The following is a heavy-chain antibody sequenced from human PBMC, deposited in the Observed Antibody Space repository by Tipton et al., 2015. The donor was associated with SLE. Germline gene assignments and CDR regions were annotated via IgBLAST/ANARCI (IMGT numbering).Heavy chain of an antibody. D-gene: IGHD3-10*01. Sequence: SLRLSCSASGFTFSSYAMHWVRQAPGKGLEYVSAISSNGGSTYYADSVKGRFTISRDNSKNTLYLQMNSLRAEDTAVYYCAKVLLWFGEGDWFDPWGQGTLVTVSS. CDR2: ISSNGGST. V-gene: IGHV3-64*04. CDR1: GFTFSSYA. CDR3: AKVLLWFGEGDWFDP. J-gene: IGHJ5*02.